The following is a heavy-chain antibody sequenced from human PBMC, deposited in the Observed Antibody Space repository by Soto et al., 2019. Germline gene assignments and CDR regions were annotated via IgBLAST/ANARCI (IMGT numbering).Heavy chain of an antibody. CDR2: MNQGGSEK. V-gene: IGHV3-7*01. CDR1: GFTFSRYW. J-gene: IGHJ3*02. CDR3: ASRRELHGFGAFDT. Sequence: EVQLMESGGGLVQPSGSLRLSCAAYGFTFSRYWMGWVRQAPGKGLEWVANMNQGGSEKYYVESVKGRFTISRDNAKNSLYLQMNSLRVEDTAVYVCASRRELHGFGAFDTCGQGTIVTVSS. D-gene: IGHD3-10*01.